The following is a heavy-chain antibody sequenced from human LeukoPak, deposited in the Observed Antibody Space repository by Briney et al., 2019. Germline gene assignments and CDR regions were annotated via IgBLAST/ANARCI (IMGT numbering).Heavy chain of an antibody. CDR1: GYSISSGYY. J-gene: IGHJ3*02. CDR3: ARLGGSYINAFDI. V-gene: IGHV4-38-2*01. CDR2: IYPSGST. Sequence: PSETLSLTCAVSGYSISSGYYWGWIRQPPRKGLEWIVSIYPSGSTSYNPSLKSRVTISVDTSKNQFSLKLSSVTAADTAVYYCARLGGSYINAFDIWGQGTMVTVSS. D-gene: IGHD1-26*01.